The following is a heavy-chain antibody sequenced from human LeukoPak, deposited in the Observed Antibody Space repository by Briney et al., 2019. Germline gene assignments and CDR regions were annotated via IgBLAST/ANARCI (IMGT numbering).Heavy chain of an antibody. Sequence: ASVKVSCKASGYTFTGYYMHWVRQAPGQGLEWMGWINLNSGGTNYAQKFRGWVTMTRDTSISTAYMELSRLRSDDTAVYYCARGQGVAARLQHWGQGTLVTVSS. CDR1: GYTFTGYY. CDR3: ARGQGVAARLQH. D-gene: IGHD6-19*01. J-gene: IGHJ1*01. V-gene: IGHV1-2*04. CDR2: INLNSGGT.